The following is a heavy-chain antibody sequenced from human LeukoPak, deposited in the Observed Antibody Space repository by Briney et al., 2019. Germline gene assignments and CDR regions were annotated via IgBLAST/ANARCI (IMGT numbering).Heavy chain of an antibody. D-gene: IGHD6-13*01. CDR1: GGSFSGYY. CDR2: INHSGST. J-gene: IGHJ4*02. CDR3: AGGLLRGIARRYYFDY. V-gene: IGHV4-34*01. Sequence: SETLSLTCAVYGGSFSGYYWSWIRQPPGKGLEWIGEINHSGSTNYNPSLKSRVTISVDTSKNQFSLKLSSVTAADTAVYYCAGGLLRGIARRYYFDYWGQGTLVTVSS.